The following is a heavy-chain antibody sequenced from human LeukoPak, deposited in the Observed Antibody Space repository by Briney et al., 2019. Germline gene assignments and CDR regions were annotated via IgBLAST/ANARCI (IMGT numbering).Heavy chain of an antibody. J-gene: IGHJ4*02. CDR1: GFTFSSYG. Sequence: GRSLRLSCAASGFTFSSYGMHWVRQAPGKGLEWVAVIWYDGSNKYYAGSVKGRFTISRDNSKNTLYLQMNSLGAEDTAVYYCARDGVGYYGSGSYYNRYFDYWGQGTLVTVSS. CDR3: ARDGVGYYGSGSYYNRYFDY. CDR2: IWYDGSNK. D-gene: IGHD3-10*01. V-gene: IGHV3-33*01.